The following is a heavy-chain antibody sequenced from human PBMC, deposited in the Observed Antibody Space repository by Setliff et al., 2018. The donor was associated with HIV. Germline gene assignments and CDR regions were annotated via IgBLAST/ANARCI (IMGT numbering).Heavy chain of an antibody. V-gene: IGHV1-46*01. Sequence: ASVKVSCKASGYTFTSYPMHWVRQAPGQGLEWMGVINTSGGSAGYAEKFRGRVTMTRDTSTSTVYMDLRDLRSEDTAVYYCARNQGDSSGWYAGDYWGHGTQVTVSS. J-gene: IGHJ4*01. CDR2: INTSGGSA. CDR1: GYTFTSYP. D-gene: IGHD6-19*01. CDR3: ARNQGDSSGWYAGDY.